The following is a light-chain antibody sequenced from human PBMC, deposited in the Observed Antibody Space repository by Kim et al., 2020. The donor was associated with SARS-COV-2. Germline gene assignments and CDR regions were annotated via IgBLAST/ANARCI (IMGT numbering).Light chain of an antibody. J-gene: IGKJ2*01. CDR2: LAS. CDR1: QGINSA. V-gene: IGKV1D-13*01. CDR3: QQFNNLPYT. Sequence: AIQLTQSPSSLSASVGDRVTITCRASQGINSALAWYQQKPEKPPNLLICLASNLDSGVPSRFSGSGSGTDFTLTIDSLQPKDFATYSCQQFNNLPYTLGQGTKLEI.